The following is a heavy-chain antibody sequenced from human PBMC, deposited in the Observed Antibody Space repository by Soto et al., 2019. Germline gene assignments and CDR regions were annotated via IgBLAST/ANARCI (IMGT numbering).Heavy chain of an antibody. CDR2: IIPIFGTA. J-gene: IGHJ5*02. D-gene: IGHD2-8*01. CDR3: ARAGYCTNGVCYIDP. CDR1: GGTFSSYA. V-gene: IGHV1-69*06. Sequence: SVKVSCKASGGTFSSYAISWVRQAPGQGLEWMGGIIPIFGTANYAQKFQGRVTITADKSTSTAYMELSSLRSEDTAVYYCARAGYCTNGVCYIDPWGQGTLVTVSS.